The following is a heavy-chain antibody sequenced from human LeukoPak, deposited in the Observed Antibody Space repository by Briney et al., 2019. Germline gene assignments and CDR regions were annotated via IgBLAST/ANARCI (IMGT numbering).Heavy chain of an antibody. D-gene: IGHD6-13*01. CDR1: GGSFSGYY. J-gene: IGHJ6*02. Sequence: KSSETLSLTCAVYGGSFSGYYWSWIRQPPGKGLEWIGEINHSGSTNYNPSLKSRVTISVDTSKSQFSLKLSSVTAADTAVYYCARRPSSSWYRYYYGMDVWGQGTTVTVSS. V-gene: IGHV4-34*01. CDR3: ARRPSSSWYRYYYGMDV. CDR2: INHSGST.